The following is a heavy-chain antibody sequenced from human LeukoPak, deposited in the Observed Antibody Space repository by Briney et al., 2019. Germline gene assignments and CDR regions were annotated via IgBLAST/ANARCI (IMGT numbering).Heavy chain of an antibody. Sequence: GGSLRLSCAASGFTFSSYSMIWVRQAPGKGLEWVSYISSSSSYIYYADSVKGRFTISRDNAKNSLYLQMNSLRAEDTAVYYCARFCGSGSRGDGPFDYWGQGTLVTVSS. V-gene: IGHV3-21*01. D-gene: IGHD3-10*01. J-gene: IGHJ4*02. CDR2: ISSSSSYI. CDR3: ARFCGSGSRGDGPFDY. CDR1: GFTFSSYS.